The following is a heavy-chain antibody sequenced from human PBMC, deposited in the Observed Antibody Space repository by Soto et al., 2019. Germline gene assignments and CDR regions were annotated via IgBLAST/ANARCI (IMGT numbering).Heavy chain of an antibody. J-gene: IGHJ3*02. CDR2: IIPIFGTA. CDR1: GGTFRSYA. V-gene: IGHV1-69*13. Sequence: SVKVSCKASGGTFRSYAISWVRQAPGEWLEWMGGIIPIFGTANYAQKFQGRVTITADESTSTAYMELSSLRSEDTAVYYCARSRITMIVVVNDAFDIWGQGTMVTVSS. D-gene: IGHD3-22*01. CDR3: ARSRITMIVVVNDAFDI.